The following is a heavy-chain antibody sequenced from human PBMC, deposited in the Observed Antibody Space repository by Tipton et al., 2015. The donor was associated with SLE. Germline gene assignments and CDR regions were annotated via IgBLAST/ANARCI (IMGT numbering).Heavy chain of an antibody. CDR3: ARPNSSGWGGYYGMDV. J-gene: IGHJ6*02. CDR2: IYYSGST. Sequence: TLSLTCTVSSGSITTNPYYWGWVRQPPGKGLEWIGSIYYSGSTHYNPSLKSRVTISVDTSKNQFSLKLSSVTAADTAVYYCARPNSSGWGGYYGMDVWGQGTTVTVSS. D-gene: IGHD6-19*01. CDR1: SGSITTNPYY. V-gene: IGHV4-39*01.